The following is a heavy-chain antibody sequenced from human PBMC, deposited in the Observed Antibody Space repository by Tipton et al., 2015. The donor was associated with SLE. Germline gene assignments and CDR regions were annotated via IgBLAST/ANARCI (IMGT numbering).Heavy chain of an antibody. CDR3: ARDFGVVSDAFDI. CDR2: INYSGST. V-gene: IGHV4-34*01. D-gene: IGHD3-3*01. J-gene: IGHJ3*02. Sequence: TLSLTCAVYGGSFSGYYWSWIRQPPGKGLEWIGEINYSGSTNYNPSLKSRVTISVDTSKNQFSLNRSSGTAADTAVYYSARDFGVVSDAFDIWGKGTMVAVSS. CDR1: GGSFSGYY.